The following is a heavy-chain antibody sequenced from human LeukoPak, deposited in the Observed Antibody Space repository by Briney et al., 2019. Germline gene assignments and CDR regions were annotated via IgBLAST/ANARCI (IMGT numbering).Heavy chain of an antibody. CDR1: GGTFSNYA. CDR3: ARGPKYYYDSSGYFPNYYYYYMDV. V-gene: IGHV1-69*13. CDR2: IIPLFGTA. D-gene: IGHD3-22*01. Sequence: SVKVSCKASGGTFSNYAISWVRQAPGQGLEWMGGIIPLFGTANYAQKFQGRVTITADESTSTAYMELSSLRSEDTAVYYCARGPKYYYDSSGYFPNYYYYYMDVWGKGTTVTISS. J-gene: IGHJ6*03.